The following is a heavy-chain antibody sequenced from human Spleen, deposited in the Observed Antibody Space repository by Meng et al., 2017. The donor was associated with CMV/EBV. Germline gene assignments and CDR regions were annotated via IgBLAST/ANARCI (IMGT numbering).Heavy chain of an antibody. CDR3: ATGGVVVPTARDRFDP. D-gene: IGHD2-2*01. CDR1: GFTFSTYA. V-gene: IGHV3-30-3*01. Sequence: GESLKISCAASGFTFSTYAMHWVRQAPGKGLEWVGVITYDGSNKYYADSVKGRFTISRDNSKSTLYLQMNSLRAEDTAVYYCATGGVVVPTARDRFDPWGQGTLVTVSS. CDR2: ITYDGSNK. J-gene: IGHJ5*02.